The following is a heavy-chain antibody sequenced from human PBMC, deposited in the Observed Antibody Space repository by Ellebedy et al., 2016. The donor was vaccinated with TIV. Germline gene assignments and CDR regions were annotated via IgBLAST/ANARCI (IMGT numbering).Heavy chain of an antibody. Sequence: LRLSCAVSGGSISSGGYSWSWIRQPPGKGLEWIGYIYHSGSTYYNPSLKSRVTISVDRSKNQFSLKLSSVTAADTAVYYCARGGITIFGVVRPFDLWGRGTLVTVSS. CDR1: GGSISSGGYS. J-gene: IGHJ2*01. CDR3: ARGGITIFGVVRPFDL. CDR2: IYHSGST. V-gene: IGHV4-30-2*01. D-gene: IGHD3-3*01.